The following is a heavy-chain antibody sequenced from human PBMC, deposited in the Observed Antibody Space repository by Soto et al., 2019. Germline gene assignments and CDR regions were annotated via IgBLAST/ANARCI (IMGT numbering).Heavy chain of an antibody. CDR1: GGSISSSSYY. J-gene: IGHJ4*02. D-gene: IGHD5-12*01. Sequence: QLQLQESGPGLVKPSETLSLTCTVSGGSISSSSYYWGWIRQPPGEGLEWIGSIYYSGSTYHNPSLKSRVTISVDTSKNQFSLKLSSVTAADTAVYYCARQQGGWLQLGYYFDNWGQGNLVTVSS. CDR2: IYYSGST. V-gene: IGHV4-39*01. CDR3: ARQQGGWLQLGYYFDN.